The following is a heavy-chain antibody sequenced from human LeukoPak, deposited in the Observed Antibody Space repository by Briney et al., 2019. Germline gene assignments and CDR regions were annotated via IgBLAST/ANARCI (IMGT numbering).Heavy chain of an antibody. Sequence: RTGGSLRLSCGASGFTFSNYAMSWVRQAPGKGLEWVSSISSSSSYIYYADSVKGRFTISRDNAKNSLYLQMNSLRAEDTAVYYCARDLRAMITFGGVIVKAPDYYGMDVWGQGTTVTVSS. CDR1: GFTFSNYA. CDR3: ARDLRAMITFGGVIVKAPDYYGMDV. V-gene: IGHV3-21*01. D-gene: IGHD3-16*02. J-gene: IGHJ6*02. CDR2: ISSSSSYI.